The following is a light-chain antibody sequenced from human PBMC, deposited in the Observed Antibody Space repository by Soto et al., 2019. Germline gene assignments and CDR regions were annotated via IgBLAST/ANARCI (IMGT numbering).Light chain of an antibody. J-gene: IGKJ1*01. CDR3: PHYNSYSEA. CDR1: QSISSY. V-gene: IGKV1-5*03. CDR2: KAY. Sequence: DIQMTQSPSSLSASGGDRVTITCRASQSISSYLNWYQKKPGKAPKLLIYKAYTLKSGVPSRFSGSGSGTEFTLTISSLQPDDFATYYCPHYNSYSEAFGQGTKVELK.